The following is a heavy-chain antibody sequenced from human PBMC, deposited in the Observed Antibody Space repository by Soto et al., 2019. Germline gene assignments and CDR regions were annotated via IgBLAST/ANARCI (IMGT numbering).Heavy chain of an antibody. V-gene: IGHV4-39*07. D-gene: IGHD2-8*01. J-gene: IGHJ4*02. CDR1: GGSISSSSDY. CDR3: ARLIRQDTHFDY. CDR2: IYYSGST. Sequence: SETLSLTCTVSGGSISSSSDYWGWIRQPPGKGLEWIGCIYYSGSTNYNPSLKSRVTISVDTSKNQFSLKLSSVTAADTAVYYCARLIRQDTHFDYWGQGTLVTVSS.